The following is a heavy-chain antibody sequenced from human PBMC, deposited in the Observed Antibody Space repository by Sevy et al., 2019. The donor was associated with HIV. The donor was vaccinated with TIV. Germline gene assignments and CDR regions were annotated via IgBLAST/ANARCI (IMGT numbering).Heavy chain of an antibody. CDR3: ATGGYYFDY. D-gene: IGHD3-22*01. J-gene: IGHJ4*02. CDR1: GFIFSNAW. CDR2: IKSKYGGGTT. Sequence: GGSLRLSCTTSGFIFSNAWMYWVRQAPGKGLEWVGRIKSKYGGGTTDYAAPVKGRCTVSRDDSKNTVYLQMNSLKAEDTAVYYCATGGYYFDYWGQGTLVTVSS. V-gene: IGHV3-15*07.